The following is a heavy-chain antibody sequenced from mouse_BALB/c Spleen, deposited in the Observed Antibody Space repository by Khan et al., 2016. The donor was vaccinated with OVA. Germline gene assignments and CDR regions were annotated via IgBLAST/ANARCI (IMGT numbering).Heavy chain of an antibody. V-gene: IGHV5-6*01. Sequence: EVELVESGGDLVKPGGSLKLSCAASGFTFSTYGMSWVRQTPDKRLAWVATLSSGGSYTYSPDSVKGRFTISRDNAKNTLYLQMSSLKSEDIAMYYCTRLAYYYDSEGFAYWGQGTLVTVST. J-gene: IGHJ3*01. D-gene: IGHD1-1*01. CDR3: TRLAYYYDSEGFAY. CDR1: GFTFSTYG. CDR2: LSSGGSYT.